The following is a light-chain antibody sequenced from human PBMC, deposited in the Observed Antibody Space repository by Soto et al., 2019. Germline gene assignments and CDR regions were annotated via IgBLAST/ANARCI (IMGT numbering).Light chain of an antibody. CDR1: SSDIGAYIY. V-gene: IGLV2-8*01. CDR3: SSYAGSNNFV. Sequence: QSVLTQPPSASGSPGQSVTISCTGTSSDIGAYIYVSWYQQHPGKAPKLMISEVSRRPSGVPERFSGSKSGNTASLTVSGLQADDEAHYYCSSYAGSNNFVFGTGNKVPGL. J-gene: IGLJ1*01. CDR2: EVS.